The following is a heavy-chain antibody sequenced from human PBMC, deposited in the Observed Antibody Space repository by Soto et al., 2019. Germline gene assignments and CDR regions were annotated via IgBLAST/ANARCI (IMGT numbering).Heavy chain of an antibody. Sequence: PGGSLRLSCAASGFTFSSYAMSWVRQAPGKGLEWVSAISGSGGSTYYADSVKGRFTISRDDSKNTLYLQMNSLRAEDTAVYYCAKPPVKRYCSSTSCHSEFDYWGQGTLVTVSS. CDR1: GFTFSSYA. V-gene: IGHV3-23*01. CDR2: ISGSGGST. D-gene: IGHD2-2*01. J-gene: IGHJ4*02. CDR3: AKPPVKRYCSSTSCHSEFDY.